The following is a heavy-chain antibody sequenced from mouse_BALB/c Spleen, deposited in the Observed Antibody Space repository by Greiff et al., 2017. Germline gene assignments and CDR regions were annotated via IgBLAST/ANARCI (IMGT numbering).Heavy chain of an antibody. CDR1: GYTFTDYA. J-gene: IGHJ4*01. CDR2: ISTYYGDA. D-gene: IGHD2-13*01. V-gene: IGHV1S137*01. Sequence: QVQLQQSGAELVRPGVSVKISCKGSGYTFTDYAMHWVKQSHAKSLEWIGVISTYYGDASYNQKFKGKATMTVDKSSSTAYMELARLTSEDSAIYYCARTGGDDAMDYWGQGTSVTVSS. CDR3: ARTGGDDAMDY.